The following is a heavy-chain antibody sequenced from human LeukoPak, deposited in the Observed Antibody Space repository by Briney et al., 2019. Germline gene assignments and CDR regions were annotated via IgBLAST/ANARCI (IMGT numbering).Heavy chain of an antibody. CDR2: IYYSGST. D-gene: IGHD6-13*01. V-gene: IGHV4-59*01. CDR1: GGSIISYY. CDR3: ARGSAAAGYPVDY. Sequence: SETLCLTCTVSGGSIISYYWSWIRQPPMKVLERIGYIYYSGSTNYNPSLKSRVTISVDTSKNQFSLKLTSVTAADTAVYYCARGSAAAGYPVDYWGQGTLVTVSS. J-gene: IGHJ4*02.